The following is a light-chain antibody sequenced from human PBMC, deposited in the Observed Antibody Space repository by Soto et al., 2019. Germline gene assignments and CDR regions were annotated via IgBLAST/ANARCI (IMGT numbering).Light chain of an antibody. J-gene: IGKJ1*01. Sequence: EVVLTQSPGTLSLSPGERATLSCRASQTVTSSFLAWYQQKPGQAPRLLISGASNRATDIPDRFSGSGSGTDFTLVISRVGPEDSAVYYCQQYGKSPRTFGQGTKVDMK. CDR3: QQYGKSPRT. CDR1: QTVTSSF. CDR2: GAS. V-gene: IGKV3-20*01.